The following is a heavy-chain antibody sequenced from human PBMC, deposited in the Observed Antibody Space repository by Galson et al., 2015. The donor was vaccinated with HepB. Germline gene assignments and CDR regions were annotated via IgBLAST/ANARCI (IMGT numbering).Heavy chain of an antibody. CDR3: ARTYVAVANYFDY. J-gene: IGHJ4*02. D-gene: IGHD6-19*01. V-gene: IGHV3-33*01. CDR2: IWYDGSNK. CDR1: GFTFSSYG. Sequence: SLRLSCAASGFTFSSYGMHWVRQAPGKGLEWVAVIWYDGSNKYYADSVKGRFTISRDNSKNTLYLQMNSLRAEDTAVYYCARTYVAVANYFDYWGQGTLVTVSS.